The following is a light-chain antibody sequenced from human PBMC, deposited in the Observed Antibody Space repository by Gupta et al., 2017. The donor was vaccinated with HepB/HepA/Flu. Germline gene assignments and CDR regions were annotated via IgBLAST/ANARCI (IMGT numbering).Light chain of an antibody. CDR2: GKN. Sequence: QDPAVSVALGQTVRITCQGDSLRSYYASWYQQKPGQAPVLVIYGKNNRPSGIPDRFSGSSSGNTASLTITGAQAEDEADYYCNSRDSSGNHLEVFGGGTKLTVL. CDR3: NSRDSSGNHLEV. J-gene: IGLJ2*01. V-gene: IGLV3-19*01. CDR1: SLRSYY.